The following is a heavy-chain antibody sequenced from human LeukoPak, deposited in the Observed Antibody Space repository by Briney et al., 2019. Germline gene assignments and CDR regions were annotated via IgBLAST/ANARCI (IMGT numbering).Heavy chain of an antibody. Sequence: SQTLSLTCTLSLGSITSGDYYCSSVRQPPGDGLEWLGYIYYSGSTYYNPSLKSRVTISVDTSKNQFSLKLSSVTAADTAVYYCERARSGENAFDIWGQGTMVTVSS. CDR2: IYYSGST. CDR3: ERARSGENAFDI. V-gene: IGHV4-30-4*08. D-gene: IGHD2-15*01. J-gene: IGHJ3*02. CDR1: LGSITSGDYY.